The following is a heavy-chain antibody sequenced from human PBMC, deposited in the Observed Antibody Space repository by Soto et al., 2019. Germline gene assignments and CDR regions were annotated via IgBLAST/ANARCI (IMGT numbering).Heavy chain of an antibody. J-gene: IGHJ4*02. D-gene: IGHD2-2*03. CDR1: GFTFSDFA. CDR3: AKMEGMDPWAYSFDY. Sequence: EVQVLESGGGLVQPGGSLRLSCAATGFTFSDFAMSWVRQAPGKGLEWVSRIYGGGNGPHYADSVKGRVTISRDNSKNTLYLQMNRLRAEDTALYYCAKMEGMDPWAYSFDYWGQGTLVTVSS. V-gene: IGHV3-23*01. CDR2: IYGGGNGP.